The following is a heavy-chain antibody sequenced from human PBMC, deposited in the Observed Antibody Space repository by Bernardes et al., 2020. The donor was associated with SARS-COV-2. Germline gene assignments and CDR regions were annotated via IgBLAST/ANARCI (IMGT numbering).Heavy chain of an antibody. V-gene: IGHV5-51*01. CDR2: IYPGDSET. CDR1: GYSFTSYW. D-gene: IGHD2-2*01. CDR3: ARRDQSRDAFDI. Sequence: GESLKISCKASGYSFTSYWIGWVRQMPGKGLEWMGFIYPGDSETRYNPSFQGQVTVSVDKSTTTAYLQWSSLKASDIAMYYCARRDQSRDAFDIWGQGTMVTVSS. J-gene: IGHJ3*02.